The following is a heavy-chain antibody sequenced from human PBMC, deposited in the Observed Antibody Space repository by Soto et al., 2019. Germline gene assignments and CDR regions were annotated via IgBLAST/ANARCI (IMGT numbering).Heavy chain of an antibody. CDR3: ASEKTSYCMDF. CDR2: MNPNSGNT. J-gene: IGHJ6*02. Sequence: QVQLVQSGAEVKKPGASVKVSCKASGYTFTSYDINWVRQATGKGLEWMGWMNPNSGNTDYAQKFQGRVTMTRNTSISTAYVELSSLRSEDTAVYYGASEKTSYCMDFWGRGTTVAVSS. CDR1: GYTFTSYD. V-gene: IGHV1-8*01.